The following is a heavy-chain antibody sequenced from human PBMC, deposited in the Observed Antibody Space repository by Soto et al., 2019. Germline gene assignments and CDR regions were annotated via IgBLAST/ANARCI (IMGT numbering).Heavy chain of an antibody. J-gene: IGHJ4*02. D-gene: IGHD6-6*01. CDR3: ARGARHIAGRARLYYFDY. CDR2: RNPNSGNT. CDR1: GYTFTSYD. V-gene: IGHV1-8*01. Sequence: QVQLVQSGAEVKKPGASVKVSCKASGYTFTSYDINWVRQATGQGLEWMGWRNPNSGNTGYAQKFQGRVTMTRNTAISPAYMELSSRGSEDPAVYYCARGARHIAGRARLYYFDYWGQGSLVTVAS.